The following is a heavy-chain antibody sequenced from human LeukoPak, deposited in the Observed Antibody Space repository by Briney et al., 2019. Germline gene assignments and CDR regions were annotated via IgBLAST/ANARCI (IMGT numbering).Heavy chain of an antibody. CDR1: GFTFSSYG. J-gene: IGHJ4*02. D-gene: IGHD1-26*01. CDR2: ISYDGSNK. V-gene: IGHV3-30*18. CDR3: AKKWDMYYFDY. Sequence: GRSLRLSCAASGFTFSSYGMHWVRQAPGKGLEWVAVISYDGSNKYYADSVKGRFTISRDNSKNTLYLQMNSLRAEDTAVYYCAKKWDMYYFDYWGQGTLVTVSS.